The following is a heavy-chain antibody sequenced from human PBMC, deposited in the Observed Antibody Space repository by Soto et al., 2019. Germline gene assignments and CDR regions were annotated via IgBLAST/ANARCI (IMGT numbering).Heavy chain of an antibody. Sequence: SETLSLPCTVSGGSISSFYWSWIRQPAGKGLGWTGLIYSGGRHNYNPCLKMRVPMSVDTSKNQFSLRLSSVTAADTAMYYCARGSSRWDYWGQVTLVTVSS. CDR1: GGSISSFY. D-gene: IGHD6-13*01. CDR3: ARGSSRWDY. V-gene: IGHV4-4*07. J-gene: IGHJ4*02. CDR2: IYSGGRH.